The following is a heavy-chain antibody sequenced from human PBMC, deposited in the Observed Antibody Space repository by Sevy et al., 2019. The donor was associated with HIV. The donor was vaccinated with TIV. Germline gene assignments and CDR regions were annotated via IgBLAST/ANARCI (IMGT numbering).Heavy chain of an antibody. CDR3: ARGSPSSAVLAATWDY. D-gene: IGHD2-15*01. Sequence: GGSLRLSCAASGFTFSSYAMHWVRQAPGKGLEWVAVISYDGSNKYYADSVKGRFTISRDNSKNTLYLQMNSLRAEDTAVYYCARGSPSSAVLAATWDYWGQGTLVTVSS. V-gene: IGHV3-30-3*01. J-gene: IGHJ4*02. CDR2: ISYDGSNK. CDR1: GFTFSSYA.